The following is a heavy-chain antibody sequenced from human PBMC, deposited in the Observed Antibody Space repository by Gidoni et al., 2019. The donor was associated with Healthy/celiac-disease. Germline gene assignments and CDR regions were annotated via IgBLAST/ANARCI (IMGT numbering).Heavy chain of an antibody. J-gene: IGHJ4*02. V-gene: IGHV4-4*02. CDR3: ACHRFPRSAYFDY. Sequence: SLKSRVTISVDKSKNQFSLKLSSVTAADTAVYYCACHRFPRSAYFDYWGQGTLVTVSS. D-gene: IGHD3-16*02.